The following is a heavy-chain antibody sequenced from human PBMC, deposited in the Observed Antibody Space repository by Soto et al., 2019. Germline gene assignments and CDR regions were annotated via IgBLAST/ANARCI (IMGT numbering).Heavy chain of an antibody. Sequence: QVQLQQWGAGLLKPSETLSLTCAVYGGSFSGYYWSWIRQPPGKGLEWIGEINHSGSTNYNPSLKCRVNISVDTSKNQFSLTLSSVTAADTAVYYCAREYGDYGVIDYWGQGTLVTVSS. CDR1: GGSFSGYY. J-gene: IGHJ4*02. CDR3: AREYGDYGVIDY. D-gene: IGHD4-17*01. CDR2: INHSGST. V-gene: IGHV4-34*01.